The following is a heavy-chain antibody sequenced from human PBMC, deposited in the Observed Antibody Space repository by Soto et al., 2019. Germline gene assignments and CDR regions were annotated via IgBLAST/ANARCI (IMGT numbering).Heavy chain of an antibody. J-gene: IGHJ6*02. CDR1: GFTFSSYA. V-gene: IGHV3-23*01. CDR3: AKEQADYYYYGMDV. Sequence: GGSLRLSCAASGFTFSSYAMSWVRQAPGKGLEWVSAISGSGGSTYYADSVKGRFTISSGNSKNTLYLQMNSLRAEDTAVYYCAKEQADYYYYGMDVWGQGTTVTVSS. CDR2: ISGSGGST.